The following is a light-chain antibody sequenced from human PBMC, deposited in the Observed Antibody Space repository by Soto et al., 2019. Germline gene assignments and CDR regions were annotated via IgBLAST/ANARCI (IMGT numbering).Light chain of an antibody. Sequence: SQGISSYLSWYQQKXGRAAKRLIYAASXLKSGVPSRLSGSGSASEFTLKISSFQTEDFAPYYCQKLNSYPLTYAVGTKVDI. CDR3: QKLNSYPLT. V-gene: IGKV1-9*01. CDR2: AAS. J-gene: IGKJ4*01. CDR1: QGISSY.